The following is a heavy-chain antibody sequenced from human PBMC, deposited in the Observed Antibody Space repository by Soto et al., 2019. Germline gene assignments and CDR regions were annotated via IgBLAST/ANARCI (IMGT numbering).Heavy chain of an antibody. CDR3: ARDRGYLDY. Sequence: SVTMSLTCPVAGGNITSYGWSWIRQTPGKGLEWIGYIYYSGSTNYNPSLKSRVTISVDTSKNQFSLKLSSVTAADTAVYYCARDRGYLDYWGQGTLVTVSS. V-gene: IGHV4-59*01. J-gene: IGHJ4*02. D-gene: IGHD2-15*01. CDR1: GGNITSYG. CDR2: IYYSGST.